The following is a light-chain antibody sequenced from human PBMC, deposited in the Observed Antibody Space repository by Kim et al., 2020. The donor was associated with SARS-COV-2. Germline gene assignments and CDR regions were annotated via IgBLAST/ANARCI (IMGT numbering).Light chain of an antibody. Sequence: PGKTARSTCGGNNIGSKSVPWYQQKPGQAPVLVIYYDSDRPSGIPERFSGSNSGNTATLTISRVEAGDEADYYCQVWDSSSDHPGVFGGGTQLTVL. CDR3: QVWDSSSDHPGV. CDR1: NIGSKS. J-gene: IGLJ2*01. V-gene: IGLV3-21*04. CDR2: YDS.